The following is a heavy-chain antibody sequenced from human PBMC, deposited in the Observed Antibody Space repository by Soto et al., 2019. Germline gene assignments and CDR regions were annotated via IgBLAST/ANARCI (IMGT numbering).Heavy chain of an antibody. V-gene: IGHV1-18*01. J-gene: IGHJ4*02. CDR2: ISAYNGNT. CDR3: ARDTRYYYGSDQYFDY. Sequence: KVSCKACGYTFNSYGISWPRQAPGQGLEWMGWISAYNGNTNYAQKLQGRVTMTTDTSTSTAYMELRSLRSDDTAVYYCARDTRYYYGSDQYFDYWGQGTLVTVSS. D-gene: IGHD3-10*01. CDR1: GYTFNSYG.